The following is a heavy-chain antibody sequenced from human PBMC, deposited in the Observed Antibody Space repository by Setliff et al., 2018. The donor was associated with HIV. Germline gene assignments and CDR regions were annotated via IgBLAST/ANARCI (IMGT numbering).Heavy chain of an antibody. CDR1: GGSFSAYY. CDR2: INHSGGT. CDR3: ARGGYSYGFGRHRAYFQY. Sequence: PSETLSLTCAVYGGSFSAYYWSWIRQTPGKGPEWIGEINHSGGTNYNPSLKSRVTMSVDTSKNQFSLKLSSVTAADTAVFYCARGGYSYGFGRHRAYFQYWGQGTQVTAPQ. V-gene: IGHV4-34*01. J-gene: IGHJ1*01. D-gene: IGHD5-18*01.